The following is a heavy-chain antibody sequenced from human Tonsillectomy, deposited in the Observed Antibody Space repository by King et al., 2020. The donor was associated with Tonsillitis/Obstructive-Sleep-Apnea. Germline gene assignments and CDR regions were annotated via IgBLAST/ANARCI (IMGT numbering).Heavy chain of an antibody. Sequence: VQLVESGGGLVQPGGSLRLSCAASGFTFSSYGMSWVRQAPGKGLEWVSSISGSGSSTYYADSTKGRFTISRDNSKNVLFLQVDSLRAEDTAVYYCARDHKVEPWASTFDYWGQGTLVTVSS. CDR1: GFTFSSYG. CDR3: ARDHKVEPWASTFDY. CDR2: ISGSGSST. V-gene: IGHV3-23*04. D-gene: IGHD1-26*01. J-gene: IGHJ4*02.